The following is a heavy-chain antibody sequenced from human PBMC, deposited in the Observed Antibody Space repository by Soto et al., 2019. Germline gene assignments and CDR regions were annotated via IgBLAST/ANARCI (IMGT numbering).Heavy chain of an antibody. CDR1: GYTFSSYA. J-gene: IGHJ6*02. D-gene: IGHD6-13*01. V-gene: IGHV1-3*01. Sequence: QVQVVQSGAEVKKPGASVKVSCKASGYTFSSYAMHWVRQAPVQRPEWMGSINGGNGNTKYSQKFQGRVTITRDTSASTAHMELSSLRPEDAATYYCARVQGSSNWYPYYYGMDVWGQGTTVTVSS. CDR3: ARVQGSSNWYPYYYGMDV. CDR2: INGGNGNT.